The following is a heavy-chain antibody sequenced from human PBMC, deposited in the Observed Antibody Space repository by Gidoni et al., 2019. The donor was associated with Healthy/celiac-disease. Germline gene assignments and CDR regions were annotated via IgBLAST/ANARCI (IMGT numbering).Heavy chain of an antibody. CDR2: ISGSGGST. CDR1: GFTFSSYA. D-gene: IGHD6-19*01. CDR3: AKPSGLTPSLSRSRDAFDI. Sequence: EVQLLESGGGLVQPGGSLRLSCAASGFTFSSYAMSWVRQAPGKGLEWVSAISGSGGSTYYADSVKGRFTISRDNSKNTLYLQMNSLRAEDTAVYYCAKPSGLTPSLSRSRDAFDIWGQGTMVTVSS. J-gene: IGHJ3*02. V-gene: IGHV3-23*01.